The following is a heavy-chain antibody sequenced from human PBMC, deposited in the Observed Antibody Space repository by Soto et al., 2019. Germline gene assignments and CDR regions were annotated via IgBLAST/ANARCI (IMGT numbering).Heavy chain of an antibody. CDR2: ISSSSSHI. CDR3: VRERGLSSFYGMDV. J-gene: IGHJ6*02. V-gene: IGHV3-21*01. CDR1: GFTITSYS. Sequence: EMQLVESGGGLVKPGGSLRLSCAASGFTITSYSMNWVRQASGKGLEWVAAISSSSSHIYYADSLKGRFTISRDNARNSLYLQRNTLRADDTAVYYCVRERGLSSFYGMDVWGQGPTVTVSS. D-gene: IGHD3-10*01.